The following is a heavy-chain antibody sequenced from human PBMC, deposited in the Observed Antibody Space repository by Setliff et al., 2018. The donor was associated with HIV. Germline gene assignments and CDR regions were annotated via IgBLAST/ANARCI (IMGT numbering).Heavy chain of an antibody. J-gene: IGHJ6*03. CDR3: SRGYITLDRGVSDYMDV. CDR2: IYGSGDT. Sequence: SETLSLTCTVSGGSISRYYWDWIRQPAGKGLEWIGRIYGSGDTNYNPSLKSRVTMSIDTSNNRFSLRLTPVTAADTAVYYCSRGYITLDRGVSDYMDVWGKGTTVTVSS. CDR1: GGSISRYY. V-gene: IGHV4-4*07. D-gene: IGHD3-10*01.